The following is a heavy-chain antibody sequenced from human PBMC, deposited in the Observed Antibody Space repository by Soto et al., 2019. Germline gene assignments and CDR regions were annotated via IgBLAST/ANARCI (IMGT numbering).Heavy chain of an antibody. D-gene: IGHD3-22*01. V-gene: IGHV3-53*04. CDR2: IYTDDST. CDR3: AKDTYYHDTTGYYVFDY. J-gene: IGHJ4*02. Sequence: GGSLRLSCAASGFTVSSNYMSWVRQAPGKGLEWLSVIYTDDSTYYADSVKGRFTISRHNSKNTLFLQMSSLGAEDTAVYYCAKDTYYHDTTGYYVFDYWGQGTLVTVSS. CDR1: GFTVSSNY.